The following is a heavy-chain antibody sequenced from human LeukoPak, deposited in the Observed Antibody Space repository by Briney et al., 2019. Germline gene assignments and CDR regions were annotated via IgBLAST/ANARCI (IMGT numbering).Heavy chain of an antibody. V-gene: IGHV4-39*01. Sequence: SETLSLTCTVSGASISRSSYYWGWIRQPPGLGLEWIGMIYYGGRSYYNPSLKSRVTISVDTSKNQFSLKLNSVTAADTAVFYCVRLLGGYYYGMDVWGQGTTVTVSS. D-gene: IGHD3-16*01. J-gene: IGHJ6*02. CDR3: VRLLGGYYYGMDV. CDR2: IYYGGRS. CDR1: GASISRSSYY.